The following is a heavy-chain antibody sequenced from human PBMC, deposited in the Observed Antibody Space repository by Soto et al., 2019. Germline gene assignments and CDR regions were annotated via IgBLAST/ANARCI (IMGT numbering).Heavy chain of an antibody. Sequence: SETLSLTCAVYGGSFSGYYWSWIRQPPGKGLEWIGEINHSGSTNYNPSLKSRVTISVDTSKNQFTLKLSSVTAADTAVYYCARGRPSYYDYGSGYYYMDVWGKGTTVTVSS. CDR1: GGSFSGYY. CDR2: INHSGST. J-gene: IGHJ6*03. CDR3: ARGRPSYYDYGSGYYYMDV. D-gene: IGHD3-3*01. V-gene: IGHV4-34*01.